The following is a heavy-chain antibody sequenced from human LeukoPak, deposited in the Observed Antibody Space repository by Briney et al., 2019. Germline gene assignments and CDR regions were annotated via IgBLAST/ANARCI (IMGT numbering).Heavy chain of an antibody. CDR3: VKTATFPYYFDY. J-gene: IGHJ4*02. V-gene: IGHV3-64D*06. CDR2: ISSNGSST. CDR1: GFPFSIYA. Sequence: GGPQSLFCSASGFPFSIYAIHWVRQSPGEGLEYFSAISSNGSSTSYAVTVRGRFTIDRDNSKITLYLQMSSLRAKDTDVYYCVKTATFPYYFDYWGQGTLVTVSS. D-gene: IGHD3-16*01.